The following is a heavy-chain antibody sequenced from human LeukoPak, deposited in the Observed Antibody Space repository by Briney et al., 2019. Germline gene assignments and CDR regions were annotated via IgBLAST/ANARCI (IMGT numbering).Heavy chain of an antibody. V-gene: IGHV4-59*12. J-gene: IGHJ6*02. D-gene: IGHD1-26*01. CDR3: ARAIGEWELLAYGTDV. Sequence: SETLSLTCTVSGGSISSYYWSWIRQPPGKGLEWIGYIYYSGSTNYNPSLKSRVTISVDTSKNQFSLKLSSVTAADTAVYYCARAIGEWELLAYGTDVWGQGTTVTVSS. CDR1: GGSISSYY. CDR2: IYYSGST.